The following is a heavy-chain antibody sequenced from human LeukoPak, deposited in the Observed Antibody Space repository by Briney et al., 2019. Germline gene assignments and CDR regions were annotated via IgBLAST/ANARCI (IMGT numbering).Heavy chain of an antibody. D-gene: IGHD6-6*01. J-gene: IGHJ4*02. Sequence: ASVKVSCKASGYTFTSYAMHWVRQAPGQRLEWMGWINAGNGNTKYSQKFQGRVTITRDTSASTAYMELSSLRSDDTAVYYCARVSSSSYFDYWGQGTLVTVSS. V-gene: IGHV1-3*01. CDR2: INAGNGNT. CDR1: GYTFTSYA. CDR3: ARVSSSSYFDY.